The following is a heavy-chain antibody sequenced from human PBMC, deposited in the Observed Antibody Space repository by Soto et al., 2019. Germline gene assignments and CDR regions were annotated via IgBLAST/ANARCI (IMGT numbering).Heavy chain of an antibody. V-gene: IGHV1-69*12. D-gene: IGHD6-19*01. J-gene: IGHJ5*02. CDR3: ASRRYSSGWYSRPGRKNWFDP. CDR2: IIPIFGTA. Sequence: QVQLVQSGAEVKKPGSSVKVSCKASGGTFSSYAISWVRQAPGQGLEWMGGIIPIFGTANYAQKFQGRVTITADESTSTAYMELSSLRSEDTAVYYCASRRYSSGWYSRPGRKNWFDPWGQGTLVTVSS. CDR1: GGTFSSYA.